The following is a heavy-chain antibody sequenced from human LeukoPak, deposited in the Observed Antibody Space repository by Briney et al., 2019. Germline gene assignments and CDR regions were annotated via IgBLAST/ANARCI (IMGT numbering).Heavy chain of an antibody. D-gene: IGHD3-10*01. V-gene: IGHV3-30*02. CDR3: AKEAYGSGSYYNESGLDY. CDR2: IRYDGSNK. J-gene: IGHJ4*02. Sequence: PGGSVRLSCAATGFTFSSYGMHWLRQAPGKGLAWVAFIRYDGSNKYYADSVKGRFTISRDNSKNTLYLQMNSLRAEDTAVYYCAKEAYGSGSYYNESGLDYWGQGTLVTVSS. CDR1: GFTFSSYG.